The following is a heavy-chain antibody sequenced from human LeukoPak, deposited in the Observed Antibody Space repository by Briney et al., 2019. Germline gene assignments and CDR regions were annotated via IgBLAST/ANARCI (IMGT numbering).Heavy chain of an antibody. D-gene: IGHD2-2*01. J-gene: IGHJ6*02. Sequence: GRSLRLSCAASGFTFSSYGMHWVRQAPDKGLEWVAVIWYDGSNKYYADSVKGRFTISRDNSKNTLYLQMNSLRAEDTAVYYCARATDIVVVPTPYNYGMDVWGQGTTVTVSS. CDR3: ARATDIVVVPTPYNYGMDV. CDR1: GFTFSSYG. CDR2: IWYDGSNK. V-gene: IGHV3-33*01.